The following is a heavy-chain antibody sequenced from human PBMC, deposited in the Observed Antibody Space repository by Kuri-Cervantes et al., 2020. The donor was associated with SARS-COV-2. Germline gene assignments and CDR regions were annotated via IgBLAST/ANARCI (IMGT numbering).Heavy chain of an antibody. J-gene: IGHJ4*02. CDR3: ATAPKSRGYYYAPFYFDY. D-gene: IGHD3-22*01. CDR2: IIPIFGTA. Sequence: SVKVSCKASGGTFSSYAISWVRQAPGQGLEWMGGIIPIFGTAIYAQKFQGRVTMTEDTSTDTAYMELSSLRSEDTAVYYCATAPKSRGYYYAPFYFDYWGQGTLVTVSS. CDR1: GGTFSSYA. V-gene: IGHV1-69*06.